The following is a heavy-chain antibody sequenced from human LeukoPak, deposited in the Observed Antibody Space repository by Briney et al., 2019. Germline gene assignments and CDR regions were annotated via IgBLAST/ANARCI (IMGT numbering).Heavy chain of an antibody. CDR1: GGTFSSYA. J-gene: IGHJ4*02. V-gene: IGHV1-69*05. Sequence: SVKVSCKASGGTFSSYAISRVRQAPGQGLEWMGGIIPIFGTANYAQKFQGRVTITTDESTSTAYMELSSLRSEDTAVYYCARGLLYSELMVYATPFDYWGQGTLVTVSS. CDR3: ARGLLYSELMVYATPFDY. D-gene: IGHD2-8*01. CDR2: IIPIFGTA.